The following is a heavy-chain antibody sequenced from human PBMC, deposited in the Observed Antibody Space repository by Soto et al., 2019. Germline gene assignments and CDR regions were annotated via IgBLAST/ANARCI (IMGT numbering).Heavy chain of an antibody. CDR3: ARIRPNWNCDNCFDP. CDR1: CGKTGAYC. J-gene: IGHJ5*02. Sequence: PLVTQSHRKAVYCGKTGAYCWRCISQQPGKGIEWIGDINHSGSTHYNPSLKIRVTISVDTSKYQFSLKLSSVTAADTAVFYCARIRPNWNCDNCFDPWGQGTLVTVSS. CDR2: INHSGST. D-gene: IGHD1-7*01. V-gene: IGHV4-34*01.